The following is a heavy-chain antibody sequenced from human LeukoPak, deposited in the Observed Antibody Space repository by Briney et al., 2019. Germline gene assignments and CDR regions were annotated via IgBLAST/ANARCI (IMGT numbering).Heavy chain of an antibody. CDR1: GFTFSSYE. CDR3: ARDPGYCSGGSCQYYYYYYMDV. CDR2: IISSGSTI. D-gene: IGHD2-15*01. Sequence: GGSLRLSCAASGFTFSSYEMNWFGRPPGKGLEWVSYIISSGSTIYYAGSVKGRFTISRDNAKNSLYLQMNSLRAEDTAVYYCARDPGYCSGGSCQYYYYYYMDVWGKGTTVTVSS. J-gene: IGHJ6*03. V-gene: IGHV3-48*03.